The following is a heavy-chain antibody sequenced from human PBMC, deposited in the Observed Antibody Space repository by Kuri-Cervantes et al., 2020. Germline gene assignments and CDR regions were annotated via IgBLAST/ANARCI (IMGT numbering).Heavy chain of an antibody. CDR2: INPSGGST. J-gene: IGHJ5*02. V-gene: IGHV1-46*01. D-gene: IGHD6-19*01. CDR3: ARDQYSTGWRGWFDP. CDR1: GYTFTSYY. Sequence: ASVKVSCKASGYTFTSYYMHWVRQAPGQGLEWMGIINPSGGSTSYAQKFQGRVTMTRDTSTSTVYMELSSLRSEDTAVYYCARDQYSTGWRGWFDPWGQGTQVTVSS.